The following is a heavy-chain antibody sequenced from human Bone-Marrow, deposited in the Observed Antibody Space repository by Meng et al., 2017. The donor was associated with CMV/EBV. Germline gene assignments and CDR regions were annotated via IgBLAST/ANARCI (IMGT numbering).Heavy chain of an antibody. J-gene: IGHJ4*02. CDR1: GFTVSSNY. D-gene: IGHD5-24*01. V-gene: IGHV3-53*05. CDR3: ARELKGDGYTH. CDR2: IYSGGST. Sequence: GEYLNISCAASGFTVSSNYISVVRQAPGKGLEWVSVIYSGGSTYYADSVKGRFTISRDNSKNTLYLQMNSLRAEDTAVYYCARELKGDGYTHWGQGTLVTVSS.